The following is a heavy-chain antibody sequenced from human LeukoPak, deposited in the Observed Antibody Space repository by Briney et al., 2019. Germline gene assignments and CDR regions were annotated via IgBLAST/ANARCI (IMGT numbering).Heavy chain of an antibody. V-gene: IGHV3-23*01. D-gene: IGHD3-10*01. Sequence: GGTLRLSYAASGFTLSSYGMSWVRQAPGKGLEGVSAISGSGGSTYYAASAKGRFTIYRDNSKNTLYLQMNSLRAEDTAVYYCAKDVTTTGRGVFDYWGQGTLVTVSS. CDR3: AKDVTTTGRGVFDY. CDR1: GFTLSSYG. CDR2: ISGSGGST. J-gene: IGHJ4*02.